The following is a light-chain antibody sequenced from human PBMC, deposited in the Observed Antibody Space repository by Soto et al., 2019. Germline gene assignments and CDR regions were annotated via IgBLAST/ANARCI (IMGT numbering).Light chain of an antibody. CDR2: SAS. Sequence: DIPLTQSPSFLSASVGDRVTITCRASQGISSSLAWYQHKPGIAPNLLIYSASTLQSGVPSRFSGSGSGTEFTLTINRLQPEDVATYYCQQLNSFPHTFGQGTKLEIK. CDR1: QGISSS. J-gene: IGKJ2*01. CDR3: QQLNSFPHT. V-gene: IGKV1-9*01.